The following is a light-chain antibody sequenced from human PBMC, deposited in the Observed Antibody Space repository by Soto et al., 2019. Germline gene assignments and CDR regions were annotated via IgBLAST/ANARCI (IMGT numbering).Light chain of an antibody. CDR2: RDS. V-gene: IGLV3-9*01. CDR1: NTGSKN. CDR3: QVWDSSTV. Sequence: SYELTQPLSVSVALGQTARITCGGNNTGSKNVHWYQQKPGQAPVLVIYRDSNRPSGIPERFSGSNSGNTATLTINRAQVGDEADYYCQVWDSSTVFGGGTKLTVL. J-gene: IGLJ2*01.